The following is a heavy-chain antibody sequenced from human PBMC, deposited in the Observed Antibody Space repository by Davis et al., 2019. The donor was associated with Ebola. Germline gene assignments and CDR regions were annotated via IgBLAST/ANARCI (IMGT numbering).Heavy chain of an antibody. CDR2: ISYTGTT. D-gene: IGHD5-12*01. CDR3: ARGAARYSGYDFTYYYYGMDV. J-gene: IGHJ6*02. Sequence: PSETLSLTCTVSGGSVNNDFWSWIRQSPGKGLEWIGFISYTGTTNYNSSLKSRVTISVDTSKNQISLKLSSVTAADTAVYYCARGAARYSGYDFTYYYYGMDVWGQGTTVTVSS. V-gene: IGHV4-59*02. CDR1: GGSVNNDF.